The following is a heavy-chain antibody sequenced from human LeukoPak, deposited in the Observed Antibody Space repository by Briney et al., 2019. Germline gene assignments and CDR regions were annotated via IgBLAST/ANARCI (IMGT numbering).Heavy chain of an antibody. CDR2: IIPIFGTA. CDR3: ARVVNSNLAGYYDAFDI. D-gene: IGHD1-7*01. CDR1: GGTFSSYA. J-gene: IGHJ3*02. Sequence: GASVKVSCKASGGTFSSYAISWVRQAPGQGLEWMGGIIPIFGTANYAQKFQGRVTITTDESTSTAYMELSSLRSEDTAVYYCARVVNSNLAGYYDAFDISGQGTMVTVSS. V-gene: IGHV1-69*05.